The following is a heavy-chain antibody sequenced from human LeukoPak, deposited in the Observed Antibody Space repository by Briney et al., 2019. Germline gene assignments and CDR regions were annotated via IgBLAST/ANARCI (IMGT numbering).Heavy chain of an antibody. CDR2: IYTSGST. D-gene: IGHD6-13*01. CDR3: ARDKKRGIAAAGTFDY. V-gene: IGHV4-4*07. J-gene: IGHJ4*02. CDR1: GGSISSYY. Sequence: SETLSLTCTVSGGSISSYYWSWIRQPAGKGLEWIGRIYTSGSTNYNPSLKSRVTMSVDTSKNQFSLKLSSVTAADTAVYYCARDKKRGIAAAGTFDYWGQGTLVTVSS.